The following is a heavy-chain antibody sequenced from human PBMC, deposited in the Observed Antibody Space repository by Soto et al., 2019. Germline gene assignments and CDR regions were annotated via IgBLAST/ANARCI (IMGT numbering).Heavy chain of an antibody. CDR3: AREAV. Sequence: EVQLVESGGGLVQPGGSLRLSCAASGFTFSGYWMSWVRQAPGKGLEWVANIKQDGSEQFYVDSVKGRFTISRDNAKDSLYLQMNSLRAEDTAVYYCAREAVWGQGTTVTVSS. V-gene: IGHV3-7*05. CDR1: GFTFSGYW. CDR2: IKQDGSEQ. J-gene: IGHJ6*02.